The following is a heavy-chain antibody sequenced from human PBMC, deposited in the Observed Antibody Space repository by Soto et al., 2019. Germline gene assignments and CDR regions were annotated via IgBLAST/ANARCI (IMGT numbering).Heavy chain of an antibody. D-gene: IGHD6-13*01. CDR3: VASVAASGLNWLDP. J-gene: IGHJ5*02. CDR1: GGSISEKY. V-gene: IGHV4-4*07. Sequence: ASETLSLTCIVSGGSISEKYWNWVRQPPGKGLEWIGLIFANGHTDYNPSLKSRVTMSVDASKNQFSLRLTSMTAADTAVYYCVASVAASGLNWLDPWGRGTLVTVCS. CDR2: IFANGHT.